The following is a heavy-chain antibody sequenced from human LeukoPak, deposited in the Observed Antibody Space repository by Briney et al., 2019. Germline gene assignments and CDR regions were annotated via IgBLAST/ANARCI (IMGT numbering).Heavy chain of an antibody. J-gene: IGHJ4*02. D-gene: IGHD6-19*01. CDR1: GGSLSPYY. CDR3: ARGTLYSGWSYYLDY. Sequence: SQTLSLTCTVSGGSLSPYYWSWIRQSPGKGLEWIGYISYSGSTNSHPSLKSRVTISVDMSKPQFYLELSSVTAADTAVYYCARGTLYSGWSYYLDYWGQGTLVTVSS. V-gene: IGHV4-59*01. CDR2: ISYSGST.